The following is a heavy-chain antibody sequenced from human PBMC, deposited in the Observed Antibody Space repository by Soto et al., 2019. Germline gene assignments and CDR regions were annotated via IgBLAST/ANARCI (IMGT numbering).Heavy chain of an antibody. J-gene: IGHJ6*02. D-gene: IGHD4-17*01. V-gene: IGHV3-30*18. CDR3: AKGDHDYGDQDYYYYGMDV. CDR2: ISYDGSNK. Sequence: GGSLRLSCAASGFTFSSYGMHWVRQAPGKGLEWVAVISYDGSNKYYADSVKGRFTISRDNSKNTLYLQMNSLRAEDTAVYYCAKGDHDYGDQDYYYYGMDVWGQGTTVTVSS. CDR1: GFTFSSYG.